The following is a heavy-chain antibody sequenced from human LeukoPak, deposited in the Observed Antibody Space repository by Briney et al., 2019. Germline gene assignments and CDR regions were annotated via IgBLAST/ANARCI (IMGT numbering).Heavy chain of an antibody. V-gene: IGHV4-31*03. CDR1: GXSISSGGYY. CDR3: ARGQDDYSSFYTWFDP. CDR2: IYYSGNT. J-gene: IGHJ5*02. D-gene: IGHD4-11*01. Sequence: PPQTLSLTCTVSGXSISSGGYYWSWIRQHPGKGLEWIVYIYYSGNTYYSPSLKSRLTISIETYQNQFSLKLRSVTAADTAVYYCARGQDDYSSFYTWFDPWGQGTLVTVSS.